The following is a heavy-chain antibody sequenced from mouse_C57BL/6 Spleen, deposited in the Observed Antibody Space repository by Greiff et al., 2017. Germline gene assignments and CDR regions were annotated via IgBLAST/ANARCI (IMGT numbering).Heavy chain of an antibody. D-gene: IGHD2-12*01. CDR3: ARTRQGDYFDD. V-gene: IGHV5-17*01. Sequence: EVQVVESGGGLVKPGGSLKLSCAASGFTFSDYGMHWVRQAPEKGLEWVAYISRGSSTIYYADTVKGRFTISRDNAKNTLFLQMTSLRSEDTAMYYCARTRQGDYFDDWGQGTTLTVSS. J-gene: IGHJ2*01. CDR1: GFTFSDYG. CDR2: ISRGSSTI.